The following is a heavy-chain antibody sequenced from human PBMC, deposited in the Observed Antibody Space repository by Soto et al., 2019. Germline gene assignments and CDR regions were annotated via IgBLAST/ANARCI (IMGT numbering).Heavy chain of an antibody. V-gene: IGHV1-69*08. Sequence: QVQLVQSGAEVKKPGSSVKVSCKASGGTFSSYTISWVRQAPGQGLEWMGRIIPILGIANYAQKFQGRVTITSDKSTSTAYKELSSLRSEDTAVYYCARDFLSGSYAGYAFDIWGQGTMVTVSS. D-gene: IGHD1-26*01. CDR2: IIPILGIA. CDR1: GGTFSSYT. CDR3: ARDFLSGSYAGYAFDI. J-gene: IGHJ3*02.